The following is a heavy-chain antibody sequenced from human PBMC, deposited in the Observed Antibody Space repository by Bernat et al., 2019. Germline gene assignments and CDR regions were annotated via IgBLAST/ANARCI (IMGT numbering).Heavy chain of an antibody. CDR1: GVTFRNYG. CDR2: IWYDGSQK. J-gene: IGHJ4*02. Sequence: QVQLVESGGGVVQSGKSLRLSCAVSGVTFRNYGMHWVRQAPGKGLEWVAVIWYDGSQKYYADSVKDRFTISRDNSKNTLYLQMNSLRVEDTAMYHCATWRGSGNYYDYWGQGPLVTVPS. V-gene: IGHV3-33*01. CDR3: ATWRGSGNYYDY. D-gene: IGHD3-10*01.